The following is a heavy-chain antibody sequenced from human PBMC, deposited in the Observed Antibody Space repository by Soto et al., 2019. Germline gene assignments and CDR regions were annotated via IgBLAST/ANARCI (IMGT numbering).Heavy chain of an antibody. Sequence: EVQLVESGGGLVQPGGSLRLSCAASGFTFSTYEMNWVRQAPGKGLEWVSYISSSSSTIYYADSVKGRFTISRDNAKNSLYLQMNSLRDEDTAVYYCARVGEMATMGSADYWGQGTLVTVSS. CDR2: ISSSSSTI. V-gene: IGHV3-48*03. CDR1: GFTFSTYE. J-gene: IGHJ4*02. D-gene: IGHD5-12*01. CDR3: ARVGEMATMGSADY.